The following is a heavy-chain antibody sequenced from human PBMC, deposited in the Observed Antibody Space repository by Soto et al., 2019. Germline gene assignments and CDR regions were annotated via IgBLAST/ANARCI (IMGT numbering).Heavy chain of an antibody. D-gene: IGHD5-12*01. CDR3: ARSRDGYNFRTLTY. J-gene: IGHJ4*01. CDR1: GDSITTYY. V-gene: IGHV4-59*01. Sequence: SETLSLTCTVSGDSITTYYWSWIRQPPGKGLEWIGYIHYSGSTDYNPSLKSRVTISVDTSKTHFSLNLSSVTAADTAVYYCARSRDGYNFRTLTYWGQGTLVTVSS. CDR2: IHYSGST.